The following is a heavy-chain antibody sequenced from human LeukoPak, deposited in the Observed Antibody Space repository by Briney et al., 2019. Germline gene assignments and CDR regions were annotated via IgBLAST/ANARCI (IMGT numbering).Heavy chain of an antibody. CDR3: ARNYGSGSYENWFDP. Sequence: ASVKVSCKASGYTFTGYYMHWVRQALGQGLEWMGWINPNSGGTNYAQKFQGWVTMTRDTSISTAYMELSRLRSDDTAVYYCARNYGSGSYENWFDPWGQGTLVTVSS. CDR2: INPNSGGT. V-gene: IGHV1-2*04. J-gene: IGHJ5*02. D-gene: IGHD3-10*01. CDR1: GYTFTGYY.